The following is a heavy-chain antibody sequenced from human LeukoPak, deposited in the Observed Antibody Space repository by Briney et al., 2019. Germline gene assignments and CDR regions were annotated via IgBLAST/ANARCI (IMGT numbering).Heavy chain of an antibody. CDR3: ARGFSYDFWSGYSRIFDY. CDR1: GGSFSGYY. D-gene: IGHD3-3*01. CDR2: INHSGST. J-gene: IGHJ4*02. Sequence: PSETLSLTCAVYGGSFSGYYWSWIRQPPVKGLEWIGEINHSGSTNYNPSLKSRVTISVDTSKNQFSLKLSSVTAADTAVYYCARGFSYDFWSGYSRIFDYWGQGTLVTVSS. V-gene: IGHV4-34*01.